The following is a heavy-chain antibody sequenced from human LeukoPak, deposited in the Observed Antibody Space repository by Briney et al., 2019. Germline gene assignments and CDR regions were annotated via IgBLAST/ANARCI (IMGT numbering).Heavy chain of an antibody. Sequence: SETLSLTCTVSGGSISSSSYYWGWIRQPPGKGLEWIAYISHSGSTYYNSSLKSRVTISVDTFKNQFSLRLSSVTAADTAVYYCARSTGFYTTYYMDVWGKGTTVTVSS. CDR2: ISHSGST. CDR1: GGSISSSSYY. CDR3: ARSTGFYTTYYMDV. J-gene: IGHJ6*03. D-gene: IGHD3-22*01. V-gene: IGHV4-61*05.